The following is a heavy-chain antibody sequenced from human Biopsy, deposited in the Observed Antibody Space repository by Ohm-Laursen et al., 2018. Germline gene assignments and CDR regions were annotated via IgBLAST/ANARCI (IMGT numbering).Heavy chain of an antibody. CDR3: AKRDGGVSGCTVCFFDS. CDR2: IKQDVSER. V-gene: IGHV3-7*01. D-gene: IGHD2-8*02. J-gene: IGHJ4*02. CDR1: GFTFSNYW. Sequence: GSLRLSCTASGFTFSNYWMSWVRQAPGKGLEWVANIKQDVSERFYVDSVKGRFTISRDNAKSSLYLQMNSLRDEDTALYYCAKRDGGVSGCTVCFFDSWGQGTQVTVSS.